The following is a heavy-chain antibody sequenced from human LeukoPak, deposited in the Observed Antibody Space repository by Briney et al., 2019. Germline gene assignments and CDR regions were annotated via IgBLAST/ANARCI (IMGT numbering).Heavy chain of an antibody. J-gene: IGHJ5*02. CDR1: GGSFSGYY. CDR3: ARHDRGPNYDYVWGSYRWSSWFDP. Sequence: SETLSLTCAVYGGSFSGYYWSWIRQPPGKGLEWIGEINHSGSTNYNPSLKSRVTISVDTSKNQFSLKLSSVTAADTAVYYCARHDRGPNYDYVWGSYRWSSWFDPWGQGTLVTVSS. CDR2: INHSGST. D-gene: IGHD3-16*02. V-gene: IGHV4-34*01.